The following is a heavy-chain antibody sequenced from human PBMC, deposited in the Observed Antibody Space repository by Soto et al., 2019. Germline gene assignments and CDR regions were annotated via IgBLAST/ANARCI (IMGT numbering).Heavy chain of an antibody. D-gene: IGHD5-12*01. CDR2: IHYNGNT. CDR1: GDSISAYS. Sequence: SETLSLTCTVSGDSISAYSWSWVRQPPGKGLEWIGNIHYNGNTKYNPSLKSRVTMSVDTSKNQFSLKLISVTAADTAKYFCATEGNLRRWLPPLDFRGQGTLVTV. J-gene: IGHJ4*02. V-gene: IGHV4-59*01. CDR3: ATEGNLRRWLPPLDF.